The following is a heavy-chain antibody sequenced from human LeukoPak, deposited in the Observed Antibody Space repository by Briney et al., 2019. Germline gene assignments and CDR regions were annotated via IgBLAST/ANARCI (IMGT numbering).Heavy chain of an antibody. J-gene: IGHJ4*02. Sequence: GGSLRLSCAAYGFTFSSYSMNWVRQAPGKGLEWVSSISSSSSYIYYADSVKGRFTISRDNAKNSLYLQMNSLRAEDTAVYYCARVYCSSTSCYDVLDYWGQGTLVTVSS. CDR2: ISSSSSYI. CDR1: GFTFSSYS. D-gene: IGHD2-2*01. V-gene: IGHV3-21*01. CDR3: ARVYCSSTSCYDVLDY.